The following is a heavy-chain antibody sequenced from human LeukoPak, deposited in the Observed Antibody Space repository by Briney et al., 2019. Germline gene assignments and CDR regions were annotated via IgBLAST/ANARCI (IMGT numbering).Heavy chain of an antibody. D-gene: IGHD5-18*01. Sequence: PGGSLRLSCAASGFTFSSYAMSWVRQAPGKGLEWVSAISGSGGSTYYADSVKGRFTISRDNSKNTLYLQMNSLRAEDTAVYYFAKAGYEQLWLTSLFWGQGTLVTVSS. CDR2: ISGSGGST. J-gene: IGHJ4*02. V-gene: IGHV3-23*01. CDR1: GFTFSSYA. CDR3: AKAGYEQLWLTSLF.